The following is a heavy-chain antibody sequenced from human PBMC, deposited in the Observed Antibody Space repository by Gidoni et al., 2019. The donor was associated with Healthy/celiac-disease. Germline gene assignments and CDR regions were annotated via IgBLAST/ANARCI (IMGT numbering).Heavy chain of an antibody. V-gene: IGHV4-39*01. CDR3: ARPQSIYSSGWYWDY. J-gene: IGHJ4*02. CDR2: IYYSGST. D-gene: IGHD6-19*01. Sequence: QLQLQESGPGLVKPSETLSLTCTVPGGSISSSSYYWGWIRQPPGKGPEWIGSIYYSGSTYYNPSLKSRVTISVDTSKNQFSLKLSSVTAADTAVYYCARPQSIYSSGWYWDYWGQGTLVTVSS. CDR1: GGSISSSSYY.